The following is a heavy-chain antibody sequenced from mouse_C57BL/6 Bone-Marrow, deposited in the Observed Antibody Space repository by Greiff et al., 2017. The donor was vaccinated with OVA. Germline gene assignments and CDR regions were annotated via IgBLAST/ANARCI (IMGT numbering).Heavy chain of an antibody. J-gene: IGHJ4*01. CDR1: GYSITSGYY. CDR2: IRYDGST. Sequence: EVKLMESGPGLVKPSQSLSLTCSVTGYSITSGYYWNWIRQFPGNKLEWMGYIRYDGSTNYNPSLKNRISITRDTSKNQFFLKLNSVTTEDTATYYCARREPYSRAMDYWGQGTSVTVSS. D-gene: IGHD1-1*01. CDR3: ARREPYSRAMDY. V-gene: IGHV3-6*01.